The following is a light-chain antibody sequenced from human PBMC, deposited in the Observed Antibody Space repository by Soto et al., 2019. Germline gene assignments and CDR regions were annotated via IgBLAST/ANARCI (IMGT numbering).Light chain of an antibody. J-gene: IGKJ4*01. V-gene: IGKV1-27*01. CDR2: AAS. CDR1: QSISSY. CDR3: QKYNGAPLT. Sequence: DIQMTQSPSSLSASVGDRVTITCRASQSISSYLNWYQQKPGKAPKLLIHAASTLQSGVPSRFSGSGSGTDFTLTISSLQPEDVATYYCQKYNGAPLTFGGGTKWIS.